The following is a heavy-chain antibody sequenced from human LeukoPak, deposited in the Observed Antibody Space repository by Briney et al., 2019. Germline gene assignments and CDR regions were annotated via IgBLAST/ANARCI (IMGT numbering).Heavy chain of an antibody. Sequence: ASVKVSCKASGYTFSNYYIHWVRQAPGQGLEWMGIIGGSTNYAQKFQGRVTMTRDTSTSTVYMELSSLRSEDTAVYYCARVRDGYNDAYDIWGQGTMVTVSS. J-gene: IGHJ3*02. CDR3: ARVRDGYNDAYDI. CDR1: GYTFSNYY. D-gene: IGHD5-24*01. CDR2: IGGST. V-gene: IGHV1-46*01.